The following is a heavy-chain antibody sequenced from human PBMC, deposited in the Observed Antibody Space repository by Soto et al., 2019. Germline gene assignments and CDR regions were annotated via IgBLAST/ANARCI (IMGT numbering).Heavy chain of an antibody. CDR2: IYYSGST. CDR1: GGSISSYY. CDR3: AGTRGYCSGGSCPTVVDY. J-gene: IGHJ4*02. Sequence: PSETLSLTSTVSGGSISSYYWSWIRQPPGKGLEWIGYIYYSGSTNYNPSLKSRVTISVDTSKNQFSLKLSSVTAADTAVYYCAGTRGYCSGGSCPTVVDYWGQGTLVTVSS. V-gene: IGHV4-59*01. D-gene: IGHD2-15*01.